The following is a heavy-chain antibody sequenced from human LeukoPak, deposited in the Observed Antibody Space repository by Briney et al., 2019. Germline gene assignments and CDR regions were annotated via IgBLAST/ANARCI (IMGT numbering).Heavy chain of an antibody. CDR2: IFPIFGTA. J-gene: IGHJ5*02. CDR3: ASSVVVPAAIRGWFDP. V-gene: IGHV1-69*01. Sequence: SVKVSCKASGGTFSSYAISWGRQAPGQGLEWMGGIFPIFGTANYAQKFRGRGTITADETTSTAYMQLSSLRSQDTAVYYCASSVVVPAAIRGWFDPWGQGTLVTVSS. CDR1: GGTFSSYA. D-gene: IGHD2-2*02.